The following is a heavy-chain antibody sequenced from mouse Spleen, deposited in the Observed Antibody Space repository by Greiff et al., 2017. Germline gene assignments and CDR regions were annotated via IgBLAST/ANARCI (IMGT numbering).Heavy chain of an antibody. CDR1: GYSFTGYF. CDR2: INPYNGDT. V-gene: IGHV1-20*01. Sequence: VHVKQSGPELVKPGDSVKISCKASGYSFTGYFMNCVMQSHGKSLEWIGRINPYNGDTFYNQKFKGKATLTVDKSSSTAHMELRSLTSEDSAVYYCARGDYDEEFAYWGQGTLVTVSA. J-gene: IGHJ3*01. D-gene: IGHD2-4*01. CDR3: ARGDYDEEFAY.